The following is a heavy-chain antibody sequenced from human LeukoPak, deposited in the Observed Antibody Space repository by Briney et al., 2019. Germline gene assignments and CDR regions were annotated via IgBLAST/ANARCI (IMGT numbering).Heavy chain of an antibody. Sequence: GASVKVSCKASGYTFTSYGISWVRQAPGQGLEWMGWISAYNGNTNYAQKLQGRVTMTTDTSTSTTYMELRSLRSDDTAVYYCARVQLEAYDFWSGYYSFNRADYWGQGTLVTVSS. CDR3: ARVQLEAYDFWSGYYSFNRADY. CDR2: ISAYNGNT. V-gene: IGHV1-18*01. J-gene: IGHJ4*02. D-gene: IGHD3-3*01. CDR1: GYTFTSYG.